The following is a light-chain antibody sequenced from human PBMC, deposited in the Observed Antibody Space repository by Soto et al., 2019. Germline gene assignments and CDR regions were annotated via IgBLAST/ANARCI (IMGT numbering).Light chain of an antibody. J-gene: IGLJ1*01. CDR2: DVT. Sequence: QSVLTQPASVSGSPGQSITTSCTETSSDVGGYNYVSWYQQHPGKAPKLMNYDVTNRPSGISNRFSGSKSGNTASLTISGLQAEGEADNYCSSDTSSSTYVFGTGTKVSFL. V-gene: IGLV2-14*01. CDR1: SSDVGGYNY. CDR3: SSDTSSSTYV.